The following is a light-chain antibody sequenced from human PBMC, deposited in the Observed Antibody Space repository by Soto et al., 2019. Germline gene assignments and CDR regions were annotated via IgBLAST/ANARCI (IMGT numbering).Light chain of an antibody. J-gene: IGKJ1*01. CDR3: QQYESYSWT. V-gene: IGKV1-5*01. CDR1: QSIKTW. Sequence: PSSLSPAVGYRVNITCRASQSIKTWLAWYQRKPGRAPNLLIYDASSLQSGVPSRFSGSGSGTEFTLTISSLQPDDSATYYCQQYESYSWTFGQGTKVDIK. CDR2: DAS.